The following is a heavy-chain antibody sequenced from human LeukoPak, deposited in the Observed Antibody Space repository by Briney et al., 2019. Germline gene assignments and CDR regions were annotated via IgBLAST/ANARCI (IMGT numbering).Heavy chain of an antibody. D-gene: IGHD3-3*01. V-gene: IGHV4-34*01. CDR1: GGSFSGYY. Sequence: SETLSLTCAVYGGSFSGYYWSWIRQPPGKGLEWIGEINHSGSTNYNPSLKSRVTISVDTSKNQFSLKLSSVTAADTAVYYCASRNRITVFGVITEYYMDVWGKGTTVTVSS. J-gene: IGHJ6*03. CDR3: ASRNRITVFGVITEYYMDV. CDR2: INHSGST.